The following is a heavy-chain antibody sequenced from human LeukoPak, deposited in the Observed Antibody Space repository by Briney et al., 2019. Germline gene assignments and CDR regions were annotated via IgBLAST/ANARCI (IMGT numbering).Heavy chain of an antibody. CDR1: GGSISSSSSY. CDR3: ASYCSSTSCPHRRAFDI. J-gene: IGHJ3*02. CDR2: FYYSGDT. V-gene: IGHV4-39*07. Sequence: SETLSLTCTVSGGSISSSSSYWGWFRQPPGKGLEWIGGFYYSGDTYYTYYNPSLKGQFTISRDTSKNQFSLNLSSVTAADTGVYYCASYCSSTSCPHRRAFDIWGQGTMVTVSS. D-gene: IGHD2-2*01.